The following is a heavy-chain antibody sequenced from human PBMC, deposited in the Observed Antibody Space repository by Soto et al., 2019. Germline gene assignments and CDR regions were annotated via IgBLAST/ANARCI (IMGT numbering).Heavy chain of an antibody. V-gene: IGHV1-69*13. D-gene: IGHD3-22*01. J-gene: IGHJ4*02. CDR2: IIPFFDTA. CDR1: GGTFSSYA. CDR3: ARDYYKYYDSSGYYRSPAY. Sequence: EASVKVSCKASGGTFSSYAFSWVRQAPGQGLEWMGDIIPFFDTADYAQKFQGRVTITADESTSTAYMELSSLRSEDTAVYYCARDYYKYYDSSGYYRSPAYWGQGTLVTVSS.